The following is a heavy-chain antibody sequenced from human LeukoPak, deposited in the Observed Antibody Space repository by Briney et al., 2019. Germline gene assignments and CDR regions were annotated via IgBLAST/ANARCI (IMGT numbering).Heavy chain of an antibody. CDR3: ARGWGPAYCGGDCHRHFDY. CDR2: IYNSGST. V-gene: IGHV4-34*01. Sequence: SETLSLTCAVYGGSFSGYYWSWIRQPPGKGLEWIGYIYNSGSTSYNPSLKSRVTMSVDTSKNQFSLKLSYVTAADTAVYYCARGWGPAYCGGDCHRHFDYWGQGTLVPVSS. D-gene: IGHD2-21*02. J-gene: IGHJ4*02. CDR1: GGSFSGYY.